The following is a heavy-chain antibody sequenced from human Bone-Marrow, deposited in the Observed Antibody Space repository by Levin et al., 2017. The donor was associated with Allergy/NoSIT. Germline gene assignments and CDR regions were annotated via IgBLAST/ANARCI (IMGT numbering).Heavy chain of an antibody. CDR3: ANRRSGSPGRYFDL. V-gene: IGHV3-23*01. Sequence: GGSLRLSCAASGFTFSSYAMSWVRQAPGKGLEWVSAISGSGGSTYYADSVKGRFTISRDNSKNTLYLQMNSLRAEDTAVYYCANRRSGSPGRYFDLWGRGTLVTVSS. J-gene: IGHJ2*01. CDR2: ISGSGGST. D-gene: IGHD1-26*01. CDR1: GFTFSSYA.